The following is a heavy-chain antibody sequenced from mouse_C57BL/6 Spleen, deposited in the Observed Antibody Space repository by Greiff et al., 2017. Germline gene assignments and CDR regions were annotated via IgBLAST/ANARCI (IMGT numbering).Heavy chain of an antibody. J-gene: IGHJ4*01. Sequence: QVQLQQPGAELVKPGASVKLSCKASGYTFTSYWMQWVKQRPGQGLEWIGEIDPSDSYTNYNQKFKGKATLTVDTSSSTAYMQLSSLTSEDSAVYYCARWEGYYYVSSPYAMDYWGQGTSVTVSS. D-gene: IGHD1-1*01. CDR3: ARWEGYYYVSSPYAMDY. CDR1: GYTFTSYW. V-gene: IGHV1-50*01. CDR2: IDPSDSYT.